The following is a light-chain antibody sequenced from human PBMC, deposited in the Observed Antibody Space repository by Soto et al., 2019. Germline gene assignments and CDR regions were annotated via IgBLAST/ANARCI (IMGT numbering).Light chain of an antibody. Sequence: DIQMTQSPSTLSASVGDRVSITCRASQTINTWLAWYQQKPGKAPKLLIYKASNLETGVPSRFSGSGSGTEFTLTITSLQPDDFGTYYCQQYNAYSRSFGQGTRVEIK. CDR3: QQYNAYSRS. CDR1: QTINTW. V-gene: IGKV1-5*03. J-gene: IGKJ1*01. CDR2: KAS.